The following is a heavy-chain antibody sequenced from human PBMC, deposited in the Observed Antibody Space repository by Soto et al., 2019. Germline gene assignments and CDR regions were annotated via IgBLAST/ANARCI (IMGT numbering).Heavy chain of an antibody. Sequence: GGSLRLSCAASGVTFSSYAMHWVRQAPGKGLEWVAVISYDGSNKYYADSVKGRFTISRDNSKNTLYLQMNSLRAEDTAVYYCARANYNYYDSSGYVSAFDIWGQGTMVTVSS. V-gene: IGHV3-30-3*01. J-gene: IGHJ3*02. CDR1: GVTFSSYA. D-gene: IGHD3-22*01. CDR2: ISYDGSNK. CDR3: ARANYNYYDSSGYVSAFDI.